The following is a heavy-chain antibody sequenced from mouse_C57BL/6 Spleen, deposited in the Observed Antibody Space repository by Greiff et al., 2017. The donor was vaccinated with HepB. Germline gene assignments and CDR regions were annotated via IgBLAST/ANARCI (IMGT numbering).Heavy chain of an antibody. D-gene: IGHD2-5*01. Sequence: EVHLVESGGGLVQPGGSLSLSCAASGFTFTDYYMSWVRQPPGKALEWLGFIRNKANGYTTEYSASVKGRFTISRDNSQSILYLQMNALRAEDSATYYRAREAAYYSNYYAMDYWGQGTSVTVSS. CDR1: GFTFTDYY. V-gene: IGHV7-3*01. J-gene: IGHJ4*01. CDR3: AREAAYYSNYYAMDY. CDR2: IRNKANGYTT.